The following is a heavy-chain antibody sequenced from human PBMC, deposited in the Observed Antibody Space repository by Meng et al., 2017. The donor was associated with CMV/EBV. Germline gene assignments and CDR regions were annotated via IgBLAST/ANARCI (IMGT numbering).Heavy chain of an antibody. CDR3: ARDGVGATTGFDY. Sequence: SETLSLTRAVYGGSSSGYYWSWNRQPPGKGLEWIGEINHSGSTNYNPSLKSRVTISVDTSKNQFSLKLSSVTAADTAVYYCARDGVGATTGFDYWGQGTLVTVSS. CDR2: INHSGST. CDR1: GGSSSGYY. J-gene: IGHJ4*02. V-gene: IGHV4-34*01. D-gene: IGHD1-26*01.